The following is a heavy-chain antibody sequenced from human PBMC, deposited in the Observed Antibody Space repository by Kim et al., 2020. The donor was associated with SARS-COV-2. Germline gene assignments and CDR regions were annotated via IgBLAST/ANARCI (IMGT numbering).Heavy chain of an antibody. V-gene: IGHV3-49*03. CDR3: TRGLFTMVRGVIGPLDY. CDR2: IRRKAYGGTT. D-gene: IGHD3-10*01. CDR1: GFTFGDYA. J-gene: IGHJ4*02. Sequence: GGSLRLSCTASGFTFGDYAMSWFRQAPGKGLEWVGFIRRKAYGGTTEYAASVKGRFTISSDDSQSIAYLQMNSLKTEDTAVYYCTRGLFTMVRGVIGPLDYWGQGTLLTASS.